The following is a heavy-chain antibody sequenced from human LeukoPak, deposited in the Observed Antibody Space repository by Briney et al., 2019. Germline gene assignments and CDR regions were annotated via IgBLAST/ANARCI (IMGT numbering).Heavy chain of an antibody. CDR1: GFTVSSNY. CDR2: IYSGGST. J-gene: IGHJ4*02. CDR3: ARSRSYDFWSGLNY. D-gene: IGHD3-3*01. Sequence: GGSLRLSCAASGFTVSSNYMSWVRQAPGKGLELVSVIYSGGSTYYADSVKGRFTISRDNSKNTLYLQMNSLRAEGTAVYYCARSRSYDFWSGLNYWGQGTLVTVSS. V-gene: IGHV3-53*01.